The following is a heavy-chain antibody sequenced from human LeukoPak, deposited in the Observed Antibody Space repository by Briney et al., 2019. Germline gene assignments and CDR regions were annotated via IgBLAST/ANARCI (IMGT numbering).Heavy chain of an antibody. CDR3: ARDSRTTVTQIPIL. Sequence: PGGSLRLSCVASGFTFSSYTMNWVRQAPGKGLEWVSSISSSSSYIYYADSVKGRFTISRDNAKNSLYLQMNSLRAEDTAVYYCARDSRTTVTQIPILWGQGTLVTVSS. J-gene: IGHJ4*02. CDR2: ISSSSSYI. V-gene: IGHV3-21*01. D-gene: IGHD4-17*01. CDR1: GFTFSSYT.